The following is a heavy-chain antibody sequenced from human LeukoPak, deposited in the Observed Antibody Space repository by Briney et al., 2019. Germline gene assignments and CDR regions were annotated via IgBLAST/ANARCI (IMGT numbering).Heavy chain of an antibody. V-gene: IGHV3-23*01. D-gene: IGHD3-9*01. Sequence: GGSLRLSCAASGFTFSNYAMSWVRQAPGKGLEWVSAISGSGGSTYYADSVKGRFTISRDNSKNTLYLQMNSLRAEDTAVYYCAKSLDYDILTGLDYWGQGTLVTVSS. CDR2: ISGSGGST. J-gene: IGHJ4*02. CDR3: AKSLDYDILTGLDY. CDR1: GFTFSNYA.